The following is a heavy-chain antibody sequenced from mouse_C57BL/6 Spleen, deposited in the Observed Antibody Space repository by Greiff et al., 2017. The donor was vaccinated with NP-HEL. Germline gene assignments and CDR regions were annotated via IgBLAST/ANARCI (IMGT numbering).Heavy chain of an antibody. CDR1: GYSITSGYD. D-gene: IGHD1-1*01. Sequence: DVKLQESGPGMVKPSQSLSLTCTVTGYSITSGYDWHWIRHFPGNKLEWMGYISYSGSTNYNPSLKSRISITHDTSKNHFFLKLNSVTTEDTATYYCARGTTVVPFDYWGQGTTLTVSS. J-gene: IGHJ2*01. CDR2: ISYSGST. V-gene: IGHV3-1*01. CDR3: ARGTTVVPFDY.